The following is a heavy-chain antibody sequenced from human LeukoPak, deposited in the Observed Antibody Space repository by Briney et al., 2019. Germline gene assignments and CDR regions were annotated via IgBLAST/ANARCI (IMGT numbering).Heavy chain of an antibody. CDR2: IYTSGST. D-gene: IGHD2-15*01. CDR1: GGSISSYY. Sequence: SETLSLTCTVSGGSISSYYWSWIRQPAGKGLEWIGRIYTSGSTNYNPSLKSRVTMSVDTSKNQFSLKLSSVTAADTAVYYCARGLGYCSGGSCYPSQYNWFDPWGQGTLVTVSS. V-gene: IGHV4-4*07. CDR3: ARGLGYCSGGSCYPSQYNWFDP. J-gene: IGHJ5*02.